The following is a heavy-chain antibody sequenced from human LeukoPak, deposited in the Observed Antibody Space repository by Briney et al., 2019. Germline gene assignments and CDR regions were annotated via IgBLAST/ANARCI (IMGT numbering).Heavy chain of an antibody. D-gene: IGHD1-26*01. J-gene: IGHJ6*03. Sequence: GGSLRLSCAASGFTFSSYSMNWVRQAPGKGLEWVSSISSSSSHIYYADSVKGRFTISRDNAKNSLYLQMNSLRAEDTAVYYCAREGARYYYYMDVWGKGTTVTVSS. V-gene: IGHV3-21*01. CDR3: AREGARYYYYMDV. CDR1: GFTFSSYS. CDR2: ISSSSSHI.